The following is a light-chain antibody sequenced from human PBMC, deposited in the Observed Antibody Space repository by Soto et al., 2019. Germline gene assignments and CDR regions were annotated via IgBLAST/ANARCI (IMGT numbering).Light chain of an antibody. CDR2: EVS. CDR1: SSDVGGFNY. J-gene: IGLJ3*02. Sequence: QSVLTQPASVSGSPGQSITISCTGASSDVGGFNYVSWYQQPPDKAPKLIIYEVSNRPSRVSNRFSGSKSGNTASLTISGLQAEDEADYYCSSYTDTATLVFGGGTKLTVL. V-gene: IGLV2-14*01. CDR3: SSYTDTATLV.